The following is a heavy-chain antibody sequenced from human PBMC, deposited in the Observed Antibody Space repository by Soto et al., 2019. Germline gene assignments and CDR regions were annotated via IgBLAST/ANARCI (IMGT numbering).Heavy chain of an antibody. D-gene: IGHD1-1*01. V-gene: IGHV4-59*01. J-gene: IGHJ5*02. CDR1: GGSITNNY. CDR2: SYYSGST. CDR3: ARRQNWNNLFDT. Sequence: SETLSLTCTVSGGSITNNYWSWIRQSPGKGLEWIGRSYYSGSTSYNPSLRSRVTISIDTSKTQFSLRLRSVTAADTAVYYCARRQNWNNLFDTWGQGNLVTVSS.